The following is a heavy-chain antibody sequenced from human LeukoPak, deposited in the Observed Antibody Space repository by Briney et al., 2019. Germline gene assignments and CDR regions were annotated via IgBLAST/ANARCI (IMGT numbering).Heavy chain of an antibody. CDR3: ARKDSYYFDY. Sequence: PSETLSLTCAVCGGSFSGYYWSWIRQPPGKGLEWIGEINHSGSTNYNPSLKSRVTISVDTSKNQFSLKLSSVTAADTAVYYCARKDSYYFDYWGQGTLVTVSS. D-gene: IGHD2-15*01. J-gene: IGHJ4*02. CDR2: INHSGST. V-gene: IGHV4-34*01. CDR1: GGSFSGYY.